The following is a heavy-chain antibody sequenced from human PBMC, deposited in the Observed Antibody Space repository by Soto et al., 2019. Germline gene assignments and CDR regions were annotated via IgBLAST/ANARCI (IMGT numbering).Heavy chain of an antibody. CDR1: GFTFSSYW. Sequence: EVQLVESGGGLVQPGGSLRLSCAASGFTFSSYWMSWVRQAPGKGLEWVANIKQDGSEKYYVDSVKGRFTISRDNAKNSMYLQMNGLRAEDTAVYYCARILNLGGDYAYAFDIWGQGTMVTVSS. CDR3: ARILNLGGDYAYAFDI. J-gene: IGHJ3*02. V-gene: IGHV3-7*01. CDR2: IKQDGSEK. D-gene: IGHD4-17*01.